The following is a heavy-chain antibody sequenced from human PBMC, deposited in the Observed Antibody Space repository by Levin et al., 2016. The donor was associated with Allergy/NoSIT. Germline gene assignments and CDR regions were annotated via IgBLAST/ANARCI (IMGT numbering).Heavy chain of an antibody. CDR3: VKEGWFGESKGPWFDP. V-gene: IGHV3-23*01. J-gene: IGHJ5*02. CDR1: GFTFSSHA. CDR2: ISGSGGGT. Sequence: GSLRLSCEDSGFTFSSHAMSWVRQAPGKGLEWVSAISGSGGGTYYADSVKGRFTISRDNSKNTLYLQMNSLRAEDTAVYYCVKEGWFGESKGPWFDPWGQGTLVTVSS. D-gene: IGHD3-10*01.